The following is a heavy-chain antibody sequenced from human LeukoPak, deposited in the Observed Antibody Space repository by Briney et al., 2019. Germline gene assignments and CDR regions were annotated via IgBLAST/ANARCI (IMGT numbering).Heavy chain of an antibody. J-gene: IGHJ4*02. CDR1: GYSFTSYW. Sequence: GESLKISCKGSGYSFTSYWIGWVRQMPGKGLEWMGIIYPGDSDTRYSPSFQGQVTISADKSISTAYLQWSSLKASDTAMYYCAKIYGSGSYYTNHFDYWGQGTLVTVSS. V-gene: IGHV5-51*01. CDR2: IYPGDSDT. CDR3: AKIYGSGSYYTNHFDY. D-gene: IGHD3-10*01.